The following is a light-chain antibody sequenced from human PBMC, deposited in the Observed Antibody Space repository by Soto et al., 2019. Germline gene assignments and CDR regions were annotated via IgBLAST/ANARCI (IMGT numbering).Light chain of an antibody. CDR1: GSDVGGYNY. CDR2: DVS. V-gene: IGLV2-14*01. Sequence: QSVPTQPASVSGSPGQSITISCTGTGSDVGGYNYVSWYQQHPGKAPKVMIYDVSNRPSGVSNRFSGSKSGNTASLTISGLQAEDEADYYCSAYTSASTPLVFGGGTKVTVL. J-gene: IGLJ2*01. CDR3: SAYTSASTPLV.